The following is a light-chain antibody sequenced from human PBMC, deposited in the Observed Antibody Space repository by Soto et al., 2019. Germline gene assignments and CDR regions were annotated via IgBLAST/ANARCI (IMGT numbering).Light chain of an antibody. J-gene: IGKJ5*01. V-gene: IGKV3-20*01. Sequence: EIVLTQSPGTLSLSPGERATLSCRASQSVSSNFLAWYQEKPGQAPRLLIYGASSRATGIPERFSGSGSGTDFTLTISRLEPEDFATYYCQQSYSTLASGFGQGTRLEIK. CDR2: GAS. CDR3: QQSYSTLASG. CDR1: QSVSSNF.